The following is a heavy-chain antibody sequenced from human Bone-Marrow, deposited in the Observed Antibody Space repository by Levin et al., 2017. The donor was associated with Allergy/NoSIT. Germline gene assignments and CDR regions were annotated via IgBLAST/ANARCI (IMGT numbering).Heavy chain of an antibody. CDR1: GFTLSDHY. V-gene: IGHV3-72*01. CDR2: SRNKTHSYTT. CDR3: VKISGVGTARQSIES. J-gene: IGHJ4*02. D-gene: IGHD1-26*01. Sequence: GGSLRLSCTVSGFTLSDHYIDWVRQAPGKGLEWVGRSRNKTHSYTTEYAASVKGRLTISRDDSKNSLYLQMNSLKSEDTAVYYCVKISGVGTARQSIESWGQGTLVIVSS.